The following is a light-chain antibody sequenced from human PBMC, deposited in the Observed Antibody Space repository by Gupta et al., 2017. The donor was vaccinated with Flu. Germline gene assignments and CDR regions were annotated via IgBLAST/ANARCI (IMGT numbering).Light chain of an antibody. CDR2: KDS. CDR3: QTADDDYNWI. J-gene: IGLJ3*02. V-gene: IGLV3-25*03. Sequence: YELTQSPSVSVSPGQTAVITCSGDVLTDAYVYWYQQKTGQAPAWVIFKDSKRPAGIPDRFSGSTSGTTVTLTISGVQADDEADYYCQTADDDYNWIFGGGTKLTV. CDR1: VLTDAY.